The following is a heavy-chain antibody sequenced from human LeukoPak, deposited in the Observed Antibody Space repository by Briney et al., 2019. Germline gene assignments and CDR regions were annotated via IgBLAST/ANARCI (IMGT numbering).Heavy chain of an antibody. Sequence: GGSLRLSCAASGFTLSSYEVNWVRWAPGKGLELVSYVRSSGSASYYADSVKGRFTISRDNAKNALFLQMDSLRAEDTAVYYCARERHDAFDIWGQGTMVTVSS. CDR1: GFTLSSYE. V-gene: IGHV3-48*03. J-gene: IGHJ3*02. CDR3: ARERHDAFDI. CDR2: VRSSGSAS.